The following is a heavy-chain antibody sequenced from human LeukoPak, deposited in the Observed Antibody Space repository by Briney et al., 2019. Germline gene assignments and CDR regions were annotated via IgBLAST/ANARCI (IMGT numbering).Heavy chain of an antibody. V-gene: IGHV3-21*01. CDR2: ISSSSSYI. J-gene: IGHJ6*03. D-gene: IGHD2-2*01. Sequence: PGGSLRLSCAASGFTFSSYSMNWVRQAPGKGLEWVSSISSSSSYIYYADSVKGRFTISRDNAKNSLYLQMNSLRAEDTAVYYCARVVYCSSTSCYVPHMDVWGKGTTVTVSS. CDR3: ARVVYCSSTSCYVPHMDV. CDR1: GFTFSSYS.